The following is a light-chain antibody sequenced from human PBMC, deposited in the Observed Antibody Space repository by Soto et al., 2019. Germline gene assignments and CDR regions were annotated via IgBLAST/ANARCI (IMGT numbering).Light chain of an antibody. CDR2: KDS. CDR1: ALPKQY. V-gene: IGLV3-25*03. CDR3: QSADSSGSYQV. Sequence: SYELTQPPSVSVSPGQTARITCSGDALPKQYAYWYLQKPGQAPVLVIYKDSERPSGIPERFSGSSSGTTVTLTISGVQAEDEADYYCQSADSSGSYQVFGTGTKLTVL. J-gene: IGLJ1*01.